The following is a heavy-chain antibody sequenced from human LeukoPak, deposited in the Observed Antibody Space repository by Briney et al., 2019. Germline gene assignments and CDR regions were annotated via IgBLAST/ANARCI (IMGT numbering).Heavy chain of an antibody. J-gene: IGHJ6*03. CDR2: IKSKAYGGTT. Sequence: GRSLRLSCTASGFTFGDYAMNWVRQAPGKGLEWVGFIKSKAYGGTTEYAASVKGRFMISRDDSKNIAYLQMNSLKTEDTAVYYCTSGRGGLNYYYYMDVWGKGTTVTVSS. CDR1: GFTFGDYA. V-gene: IGHV3-49*04. CDR3: TSGRGGLNYYYYMDV. D-gene: IGHD4-23*01.